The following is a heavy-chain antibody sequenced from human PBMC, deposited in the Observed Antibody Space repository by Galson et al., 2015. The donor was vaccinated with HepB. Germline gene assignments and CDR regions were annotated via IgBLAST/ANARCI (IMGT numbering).Heavy chain of an antibody. Sequence: QSGAEVKKPGASVKVSCKASGYTFINYGIDWVRQAPGQGLEWMGWISADNVNTNYAQKLQGRVTMTTDRSTSTTYMELRSLRSDDTAVYYCARDRGSSSTFRFFDNWGQGTLVTASS. CDR2: ISADNVNT. V-gene: IGHV1-18*04. J-gene: IGHJ4*02. CDR1: GYTFINYG. CDR3: ARDRGSSSTFRFFDN. D-gene: IGHD6-6*01.